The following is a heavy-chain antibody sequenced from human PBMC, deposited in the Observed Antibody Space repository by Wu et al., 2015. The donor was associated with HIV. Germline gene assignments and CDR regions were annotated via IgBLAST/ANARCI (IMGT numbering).Heavy chain of an antibody. D-gene: IGHD3-10*01. CDR1: GYTFTDHY. CDR2: IIPMFGTA. Sequence: QLVQSGAEVTKPGASVSVSCQTSGYTFTDHYIHWVRQAPGQGLEWMGRIIPMFGTANYAQKFQGRVTITADESTSTAYMELSSLRSDDTAVYYCARDWSMVRGVTYYYYGMDVWGQGTTVTVSS. V-gene: IGHV1-69*18. J-gene: IGHJ6*02. CDR3: ARDWSMVRGVTYYYYGMDV.